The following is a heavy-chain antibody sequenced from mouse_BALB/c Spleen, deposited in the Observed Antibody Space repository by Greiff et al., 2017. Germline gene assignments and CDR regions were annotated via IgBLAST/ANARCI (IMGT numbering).Heavy chain of an antibody. CDR3: ARGRYYGNYAMDY. Sequence: VQLQQSGAELVRPGALVKLSCKASGFNIKDYYMHWVKQRPEQGLEWIGWIDPENGNTIYDPKFQGKASITAGTSSNTAYLQLSSLTSEDTAVYYCARGRYYGNYAMDYWGQGTSVTVSS. CDR1: GFNIKDYY. V-gene: IGHV14-1*02. J-gene: IGHJ4*01. D-gene: IGHD2-1*01. CDR2: IDPENGNT.